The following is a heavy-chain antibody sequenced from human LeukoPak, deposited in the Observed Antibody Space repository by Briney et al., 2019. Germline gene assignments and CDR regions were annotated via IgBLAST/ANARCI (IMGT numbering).Heavy chain of an antibody. Sequence: SVKVSCRASGGTFSSNAISWVRQAPGQGLEWMGGIIPIFGTANYAQKFQGRVTITTDESTSTAYMELSSLRSEDTAVYYCARDCSSTSCSTMDVWGKGTTVTVSS. CDR2: IIPIFGTA. CDR3: ARDCSSTSCSTMDV. V-gene: IGHV1-69*05. J-gene: IGHJ6*03. D-gene: IGHD2-2*01. CDR1: GGTFSSNA.